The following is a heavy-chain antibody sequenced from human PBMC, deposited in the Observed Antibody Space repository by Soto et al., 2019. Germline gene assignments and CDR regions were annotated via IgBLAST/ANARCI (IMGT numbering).Heavy chain of an antibody. Sequence: GGSLRLSCAASGFTFNNYAMSWFRQVPGKGLEWVSAISTSGGSTYQADSVKGRFTIPRDNSKSTLYLQMNSLRAEDTAVYYCAKHRDRSCSSGSCYTLIFGGQGTPVTVSS. D-gene: IGHD2-2*02. CDR1: GFTFNNYA. CDR2: ISTSGGST. V-gene: IGHV3-23*01. CDR3: AKHRDRSCSSGSCYTLIF. J-gene: IGHJ4*02.